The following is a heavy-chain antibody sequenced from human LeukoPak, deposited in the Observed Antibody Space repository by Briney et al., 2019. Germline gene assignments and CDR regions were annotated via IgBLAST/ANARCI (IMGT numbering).Heavy chain of an antibody. CDR3: TRVDIAATTPDY. J-gene: IGHJ4*02. Sequence: PGGSLRLSCTASGFTFGDYAMSWVRQAPGKGLEWVGFIRSKAYGGTTEYAASVKGRFTISRDDSKSIAYLQMNSLKTEDTAVYYCTRVDIAATTPDYWGQGTLVTVSS. CDR1: GFTFGDYA. CDR2: IRSKAYGGTT. V-gene: IGHV3-49*04. D-gene: IGHD5-12*01.